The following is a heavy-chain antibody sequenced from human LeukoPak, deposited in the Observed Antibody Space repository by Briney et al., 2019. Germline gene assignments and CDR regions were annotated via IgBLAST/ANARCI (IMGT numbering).Heavy chain of an antibody. CDR3: SRLGIVPAGNIDG. CDR1: GGSISSSTYY. J-gene: IGHJ4*02. CDR2: IYYSGSS. V-gene: IGHV4-39*01. Sequence: SETLSLTCTLSGGSISSSTYYWGWIGQPPGKGLEWIRNIYYSGSSYYNPSLKSRHTISVDTSKNQFSLSLALVSAADTSLYYSSRLGIVPAGNIDGRGQVALVTFSS. D-gene: IGHD2-2*01.